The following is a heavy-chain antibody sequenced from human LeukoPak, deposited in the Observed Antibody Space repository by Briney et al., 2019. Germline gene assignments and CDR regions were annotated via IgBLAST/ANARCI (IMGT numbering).Heavy chain of an antibody. CDR3: AGRGTSWNDFDS. CDR2: VHYSAIT. V-gene: IGHV4-59*08. CDR1: GASIRSYY. D-gene: IGHD1-1*01. J-gene: IGHJ4*02. Sequence: SETLSLTCTVSGASIRSYYWSWIRQPPGKGLEWIAYVHYSAITNYNPSLKSRVSISVDTSKSQFSLSLSSVTAADTAVYYCAGRGTSWNDFDSWGQGTLVTVSS.